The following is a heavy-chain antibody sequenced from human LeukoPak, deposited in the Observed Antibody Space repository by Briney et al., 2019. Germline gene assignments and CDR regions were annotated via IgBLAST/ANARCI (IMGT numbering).Heavy chain of an antibody. D-gene: IGHD5-12*01. Sequence: ASVKVSCKASGCTFTSYGISWVRQAPGQGLEWMGWISAYNGNTNYAQKLQGRVTMTTDTSTSTAYMELRSLRPDDTAVYYCARAGAGYSGYDEGFDYWGQGTLVTVSS. V-gene: IGHV1-18*01. CDR2: ISAYNGNT. CDR3: ARAGAGYSGYDEGFDY. CDR1: GCTFTSYG. J-gene: IGHJ4*02.